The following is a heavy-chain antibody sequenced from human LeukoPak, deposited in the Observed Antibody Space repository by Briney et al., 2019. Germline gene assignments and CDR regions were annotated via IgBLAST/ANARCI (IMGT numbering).Heavy chain of an antibody. D-gene: IGHD2-2*01. CDR1: GYTFTGYY. J-gene: IGHJ2*01. Sequence: ASVKVSCKASGYTFTGYYMHWVRQAPGQGLEWMGWINPKSGGTKYAQKFQGRVTMTRDTSISTAYMEVTRLSSDDTAVYYCARLLVEDWRFDPWGRGTLVTVSS. CDR3: ARLLVEDWRFDP. V-gene: IGHV1-2*02. CDR2: INPKSGGT.